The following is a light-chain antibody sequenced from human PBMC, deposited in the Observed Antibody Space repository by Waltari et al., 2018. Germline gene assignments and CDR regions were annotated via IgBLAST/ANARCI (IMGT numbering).Light chain of an antibody. Sequence: QSGLTQPRSVSGSPGQSVTISCTGISSDAGDHQYVSWYQQHPGKAPKLMIYDGNKRPSGVPDRFSGSKSANTASLTISGLQAEDEADYYCQSYDSSLSGYVFGTGTKVTVL. J-gene: IGLJ1*01. CDR2: DGN. V-gene: IGLV2-11*01. CDR1: SSDAGDHQY. CDR3: QSYDSSLSGYV.